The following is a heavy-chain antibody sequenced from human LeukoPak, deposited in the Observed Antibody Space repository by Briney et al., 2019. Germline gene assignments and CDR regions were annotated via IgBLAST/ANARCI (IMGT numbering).Heavy chain of an antibody. CDR2: MSGSGAGT. J-gene: IGHJ4*02. Sequence: GGSLRLSCAASGFTFSSYGMSWVRQAPGKGLEWVSGMSGSGAGTYYADSVKGRFTISRDNSKNTLYLQMNSLRAEDTAVYYCAKDSYYDYVWGSYRYTNQFDYWGQGTLVTVSS. CDR3: AKDSYYDYVWGSYRYTNQFDY. D-gene: IGHD3-16*02. CDR1: GFTFSSYG. V-gene: IGHV3-23*01.